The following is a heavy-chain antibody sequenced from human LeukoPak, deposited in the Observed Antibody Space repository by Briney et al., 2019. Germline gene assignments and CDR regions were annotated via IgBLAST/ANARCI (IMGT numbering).Heavy chain of an antibody. CDR1: GFTVCSTY. CDR3: ARATLDN. Sequence: PGGSLRLSCAASGFTVCSTYISWVRQAPGKGVEWVSVIYSGGSTKYADSVKARFTISRDNSKNTVYLQMNNLRAEDTAVYYGARATLDNWGQGTLVTVSS. J-gene: IGHJ4*02. V-gene: IGHV3-53*05. CDR2: IYSGGST.